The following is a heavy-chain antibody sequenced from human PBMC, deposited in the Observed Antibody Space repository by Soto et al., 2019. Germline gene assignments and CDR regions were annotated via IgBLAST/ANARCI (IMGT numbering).Heavy chain of an antibody. CDR2: ISYDGRNK. CDR3: AKDYDVRRVLNIDY. V-gene: IGHV3-30*18. CDR1: GFTFSSYG. J-gene: IGHJ4*02. D-gene: IGHD3-10*02. Sequence: GGSLRLSCAASGFTFSSYGMHWVRQAPGKGLEWVAVISYDGRNKYYADSVKGRFTISRDNSKNTLYLQMNSLRAEDTAVYYCAKDYDVRRVLNIDYWGQGTLVTVSS.